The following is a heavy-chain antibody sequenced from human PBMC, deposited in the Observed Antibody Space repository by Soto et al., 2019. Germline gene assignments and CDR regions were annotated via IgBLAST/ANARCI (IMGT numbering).Heavy chain of an antibody. CDR1: GFTFSNYG. CDR3: AKQGGSVGTVDY. CDR2: ISGSGGST. V-gene: IGHV3-23*01. D-gene: IGHD6-25*01. Sequence: GGSLRLSCAVSGFTFSNYGMNWVRQAPGKGLEWVSAISGSGGSTYYADSVKGRFTISRDNSKNTLYLQMNSLRAEDTAVYYCAKQGGSVGTVDYWGQGTLVTVSS. J-gene: IGHJ4*02.